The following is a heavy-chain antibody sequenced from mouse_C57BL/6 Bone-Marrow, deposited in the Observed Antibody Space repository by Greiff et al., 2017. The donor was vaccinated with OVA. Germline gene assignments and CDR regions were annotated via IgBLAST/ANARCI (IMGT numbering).Heavy chain of an antibody. CDR2: IHPNSGST. Sequence: QVQLKQPGAELVKPGASVKLSCKASGYTFTSYWMHWVKQRPGQGLEWIGMIHPNSGSTNYNEKFKSKATLTVDKSSSTAYMQLSSLTSEDSAVYYCAAWLLGPLDYWGQGTTLTVSS. CDR3: AAWLLGPLDY. CDR1: GYTFTSYW. J-gene: IGHJ2*01. D-gene: IGHD2-3*01. V-gene: IGHV1-64*01.